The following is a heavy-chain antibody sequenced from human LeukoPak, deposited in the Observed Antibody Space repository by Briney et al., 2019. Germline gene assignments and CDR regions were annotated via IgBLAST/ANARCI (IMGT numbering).Heavy chain of an antibody. CDR1: GFTFNSYS. J-gene: IGHJ4*02. CDR2: ISSSSNFI. Sequence: GGSLRLSCAASGFTFNSYSMNWVRQAPGKGLEWVTSISSSSNFIYYADSVKGRFTISRDNAKNSLYLQMNSLRAEDTAVYYCASGGTVSYGTSLDYWGQGTLVTVSS. V-gene: IGHV3-21*01. D-gene: IGHD1-26*01. CDR3: ASGGTVSYGTSLDY.